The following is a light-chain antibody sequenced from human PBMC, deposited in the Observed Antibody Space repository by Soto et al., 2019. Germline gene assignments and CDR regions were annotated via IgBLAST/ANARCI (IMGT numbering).Light chain of an antibody. CDR3: QQYNYWPGT. Sequence: IVLTQSPGTLSLSPGERATLSCRASQSVSSSYLAWYQQKPGQAPRLLIYGASSRATGIPDRFSGSGSGTDFTLTISRLEPEDFAVYYCQQYNYWPGTFGQGTKVDIK. CDR2: GAS. CDR1: QSVSSSY. J-gene: IGKJ1*01. V-gene: IGKV3-20*01.